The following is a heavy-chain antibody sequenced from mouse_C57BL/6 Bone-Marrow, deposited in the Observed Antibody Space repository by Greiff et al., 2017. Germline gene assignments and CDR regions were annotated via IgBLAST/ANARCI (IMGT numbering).Heavy chain of an antibody. CDR1: GYAFSSSW. CDR3: AGAFICTVGGRDD. V-gene: IGHV1-82*01. Sequence: QVQLQQSGPELVKPGASVKISCKASGYAFSSSWMNWVKQRPGQGLEWIGRIYPGSGDTNYNGKFKGKATLTADQSSSTAYMQLSRLTSEDSAVDFCAGAFICTVGGRDDWGQGTTLTVSA. D-gene: IGHD1-1*01. CDR2: IYPGSGDT. J-gene: IGHJ2*01.